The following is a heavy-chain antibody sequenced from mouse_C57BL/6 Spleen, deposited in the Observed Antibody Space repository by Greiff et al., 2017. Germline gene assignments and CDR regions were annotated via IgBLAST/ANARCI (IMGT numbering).Heavy chain of an antibody. Sequence: VKVVESGPGLVQPSQSLSITCTVSGFSLTSYGVHWVRQSPGKGLEWLGVIWRGGSTDYNAAFMSRLSITKDNSKSQVFFKMNSLQADDTAIYDCAKNYYGSSYGWYFDVWGTGTTVTVSS. CDR3: AKNYYGSSYGWYFDV. D-gene: IGHD1-1*01. CDR2: IWRGGST. V-gene: IGHV2-5*01. J-gene: IGHJ1*03. CDR1: GFSLTSYG.